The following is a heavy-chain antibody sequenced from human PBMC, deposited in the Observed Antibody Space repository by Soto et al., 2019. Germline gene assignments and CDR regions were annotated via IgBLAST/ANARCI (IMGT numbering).Heavy chain of an antibody. Sequence: QVQLGQSGAEVKKPGSSVKVSCKASGGTFSSYTISWVRQAPGQGLEWMGRIIPILGIANYAQKFQGRVRITADKSTSTAYMELRSLRSEDTAVYYCARGYCSGGSCYRAGEYLQHWGQGTLVTVSS. D-gene: IGHD2-15*01. CDR2: IIPILGIA. J-gene: IGHJ1*01. CDR3: ARGYCSGGSCYRAGEYLQH. V-gene: IGHV1-69*02. CDR1: GGTFSSYT.